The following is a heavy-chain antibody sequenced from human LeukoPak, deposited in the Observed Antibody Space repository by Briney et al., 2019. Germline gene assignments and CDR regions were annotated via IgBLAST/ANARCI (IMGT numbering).Heavy chain of an antibody. CDR2: IYYSGST. Sequence: WIRQPPGKGLEWIGSIYYSGSTYYNPSLKSRVTISVDTSKNQFSLKLSSVTAADTAVYYSARYCISTSCYRRDAFDIWGQGTMVTVSS. CDR3: ARYCISTSCYRRDAFDI. J-gene: IGHJ3*02. D-gene: IGHD2-2*01. V-gene: IGHV4-39*01.